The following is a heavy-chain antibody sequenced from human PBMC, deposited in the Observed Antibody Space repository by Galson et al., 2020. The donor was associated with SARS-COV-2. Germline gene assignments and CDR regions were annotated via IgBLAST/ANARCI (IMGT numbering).Heavy chain of an antibody. V-gene: IGHV4-59*08. Sequence: ETSETLSLTCAVSGGSMSDYYWSWLRQPPGKGLEWIGNIFYSGSTTYNPSLRSRIIISVDTSKNQFSLKLNSVTATDTAVYYFARREYASGIDAFDIWGQGTKVTVSS. CDR1: GGSMSDYY. CDR2: IFYSGST. D-gene: IGHD1-26*01. CDR3: ARREYASGIDAFDI. J-gene: IGHJ3*02.